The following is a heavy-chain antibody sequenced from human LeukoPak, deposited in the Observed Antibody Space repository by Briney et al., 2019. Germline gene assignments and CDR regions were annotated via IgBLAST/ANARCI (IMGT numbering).Heavy chain of an antibody. V-gene: IGHV4-31*03. Sequence: SETLSLTCTVSGGSISNSPYYWVWIRQPPGKGLEWIGYIYYSGNTYYNPSLKSRVTISVDTSKNQFSLKLSSVTAADTAVYFCAREARVDRAFDIWGQGTMVTVSA. CDR1: GGSISNSPYY. D-gene: IGHD3-9*01. J-gene: IGHJ3*02. CDR3: AREARVDRAFDI. CDR2: IYYSGNT.